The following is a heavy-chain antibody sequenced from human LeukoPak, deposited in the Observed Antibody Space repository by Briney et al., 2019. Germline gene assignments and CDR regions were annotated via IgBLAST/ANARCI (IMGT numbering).Heavy chain of an antibody. CDR3: SRSGGDGATGE. V-gene: IGHV3-73*01. J-gene: IGHJ4*02. CDR2: IASKGKNYAT. Sequence: GGPLRLSCATSGYTFRASDINWLRQACGKGLEGVGRIASKGKNYATEYAASVKGRFTISRDDSKNTAYLQMNSLKTEDTAVYYCSRSGGDGATGEWGQGTLVTVSS. D-gene: IGHD1-26*01. CDR1: GYTFRASD.